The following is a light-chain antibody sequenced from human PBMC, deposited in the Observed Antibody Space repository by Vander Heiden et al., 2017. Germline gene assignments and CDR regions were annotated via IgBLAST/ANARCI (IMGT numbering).Light chain of an antibody. CDR2: GAS. CDR3: QQYYNDWPRT. CDR1: QSISSK. V-gene: IGKV3-15*01. Sequence: EIMMTQSPATLSVSPGERATVSCRASQSISSKLSWYQQKPGRAPRLLIYGASTRVTGVSARFSGSGSGTEFTLTISNLQSEDFAVYFCQQYYNDWPRTFGQGTKVEIK. J-gene: IGKJ1*01.